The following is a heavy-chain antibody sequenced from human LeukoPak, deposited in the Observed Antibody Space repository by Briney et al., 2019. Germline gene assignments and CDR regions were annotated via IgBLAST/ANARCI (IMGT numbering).Heavy chain of an antibody. J-gene: IGHJ4*02. V-gene: IGHV4-59*01. D-gene: IGHD3-22*01. CDR2: IYYSGST. CDR3: ARDSTVVKPFDF. Sequence: IGYIYYSGSTNYNPSLKSRVTISVDTSKNQFSLKLSFVTAADTAVYYCARDSTVVKPFDFWGQGTLVTVSP.